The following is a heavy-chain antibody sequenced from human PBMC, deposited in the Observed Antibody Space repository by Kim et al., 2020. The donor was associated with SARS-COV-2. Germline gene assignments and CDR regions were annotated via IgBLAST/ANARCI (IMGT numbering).Heavy chain of an antibody. Sequence: ASVKVSCKVSGYTLTELSMHWVRQAPGKGLEWMGGVDPEDGETIYAQKFQGRVTMTEDTSTDTAYMELSSRSAEETGVYYCATSSVVVVTPWFDPWGQGTLVTVSS. CDR2: VDPEDGET. J-gene: IGHJ5*02. D-gene: IGHD3-22*01. CDR3: ATSSVVVVTPWFDP. V-gene: IGHV1-24*01. CDR1: GYTLTELS.